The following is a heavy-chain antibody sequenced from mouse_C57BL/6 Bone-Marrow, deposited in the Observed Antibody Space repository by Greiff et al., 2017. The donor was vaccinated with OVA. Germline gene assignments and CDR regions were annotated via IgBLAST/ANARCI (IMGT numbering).Heavy chain of an antibody. CDR2: INTNNGGT. CDR3: ARPISTYWYFDV. J-gene: IGHJ1*03. Sequence: EVQLQQSGPELVKPGASVKISCKASGYTFTDYYMNWVKQSHGKSLEWIGVINTNNGGTSYNQKFKGKATLTVDKSSSTAYMELRSLTSEDSAVYYCARPISTYWYFDVWGTGTTVTVSS. D-gene: IGHD1-2*01. V-gene: IGHV1-26*01. CDR1: GYTFTDYY.